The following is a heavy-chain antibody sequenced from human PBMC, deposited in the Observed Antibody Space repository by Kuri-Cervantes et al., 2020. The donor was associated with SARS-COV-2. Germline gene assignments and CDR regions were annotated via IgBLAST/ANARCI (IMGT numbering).Heavy chain of an antibody. CDR3: ARDSEVLSYYYYYMDV. D-gene: IGHD1-26*01. J-gene: IGHJ6*03. Sequence: GGSLRLSCAASGFTFNRYSMNWVRQAPGKGLEWVSSISSRSNYIYYADSVKGRFTISRNNAKKSLFLQMNSLRAEDTTVYCCARDSEVLSYYYYYMDVWGKGTTVTVSS. V-gene: IGHV3-21*01. CDR2: ISSRSNYI. CDR1: GFTFNRYS.